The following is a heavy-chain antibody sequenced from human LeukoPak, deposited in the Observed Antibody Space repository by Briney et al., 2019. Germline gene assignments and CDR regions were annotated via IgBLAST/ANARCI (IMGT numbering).Heavy chain of an antibody. D-gene: IGHD6-19*01. Sequence: SETLSLTCAVYGGSFSGYYWSWIRQPPGKGLEWIGEINHSGSTNYNPSLKSRVTISADTSKNQFSLKLSSVTAADTAVYYCARVGGFGEPGGIAVAGTPHYYYYMDVWGKGTTVTVSS. CDR1: GGSFSGYY. J-gene: IGHJ6*03. V-gene: IGHV4-34*01. CDR2: INHSGST. CDR3: ARVGGFGEPGGIAVAGTPHYYYYMDV.